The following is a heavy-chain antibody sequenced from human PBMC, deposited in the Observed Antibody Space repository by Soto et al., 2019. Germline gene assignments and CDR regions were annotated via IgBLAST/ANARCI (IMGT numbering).Heavy chain of an antibody. J-gene: IGHJ4*02. Sequence: ASVKVSCKASGYTFTRYNVHWVRQAPGHGLEWMAIINPSGGTTYYVQKFEGRVTLTTDTSTSTVYMELSSLRSDDTAVYYCARVRGGGSEYFFDYWGQGTLVTVSS. CDR1: GYTFTRYN. CDR3: ARVRGGGSEYFFDY. V-gene: IGHV1-46*01. CDR2: INPSGGTT. D-gene: IGHD2-15*01.